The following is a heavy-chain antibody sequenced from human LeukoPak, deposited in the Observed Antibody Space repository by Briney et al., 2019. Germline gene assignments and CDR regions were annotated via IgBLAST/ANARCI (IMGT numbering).Heavy chain of an antibody. CDR1: GGTFSSYT. Sequence: ASVKVSCKASGGTFSSYTISWVRQAPGQGLEWMGRIIPILGIANYAQKFQGRVTITADKSTSTAYMELSSLQASDTAMYYCARRKLRGGFDPWGQGTLVIVSS. CDR2: IIPILGIA. J-gene: IGHJ5*01. D-gene: IGHD3-10*01. CDR3: ARRKLRGGFDP. V-gene: IGHV1-69*02.